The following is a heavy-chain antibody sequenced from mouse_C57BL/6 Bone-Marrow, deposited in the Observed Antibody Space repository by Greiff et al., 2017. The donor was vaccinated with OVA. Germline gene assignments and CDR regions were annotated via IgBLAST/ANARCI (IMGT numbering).Heavy chain of an antibody. V-gene: IGHV1-63*01. Sequence: QVQLQQSGAELVRPGTSVKMSCKASGYTFTNYWIGWAKQRPGHGLAWIGDLYPGGGYTNYNEKVKGKGTLTADKSSSTANMQFSSLTSEDSAIYDCARRDGYYPWFAYWGQGTRVTVSA. J-gene: IGHJ3*01. D-gene: IGHD2-3*01. CDR2: LYPGGGYT. CDR3: ARRDGYYPWFAY. CDR1: GYTFTNYW.